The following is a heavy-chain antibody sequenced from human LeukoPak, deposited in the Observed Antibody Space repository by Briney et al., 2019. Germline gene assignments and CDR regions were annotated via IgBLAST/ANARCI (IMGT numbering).Heavy chain of an antibody. CDR2: ISYDGDNK. D-gene: IGHD4-17*01. J-gene: IGHJ3*02. V-gene: IGHV3-30*03. CDR3: ARGPNGRTFDI. Sequence: GALRLSCAASGFTFSSYGMHWVRQAPGKGLEWVAVISYDGDNKYFADSVKGRFAISRDNSKNTLYLQMNSLTAEDTAVYYCARGPNGRTFDIWGQGTMVTVSS. CDR1: GFTFSSYG.